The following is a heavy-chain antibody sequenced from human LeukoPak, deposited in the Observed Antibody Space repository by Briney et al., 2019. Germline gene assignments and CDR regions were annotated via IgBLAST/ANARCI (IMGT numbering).Heavy chain of an antibody. D-gene: IGHD6-19*01. CDR2: IYHSGST. V-gene: IGHV4-59*08. CDR1: GGSISTYY. J-gene: IGHJ4*02. CDR3: ARHPEQWLAAYYFAY. Sequence: SETLSLTCTVSGGSISTYYWSWIRQPPGKGLEWIGYIYHSGSTYYNPSLKSRVTISVDTSKNQFSLKLTSVTAADTAMYYCARHPEQWLAAYYFAYWGQGTLVTVSS.